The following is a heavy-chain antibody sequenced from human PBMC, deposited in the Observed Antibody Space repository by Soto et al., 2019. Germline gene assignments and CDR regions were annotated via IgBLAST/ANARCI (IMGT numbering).Heavy chain of an antibody. Sequence: QVQLVESGGGVVQPGRSLRLSCAASGFTFSSYGMHWVRQAPGKGLEWVAVISYDGSNKYYADSVKGRFTISRDNSKNPLYLQMNSLRAEDTAVYYCAKGGQRATVYYYGMDVWGQGTTVTVSS. D-gene: IGHD4-4*01. CDR3: AKGGQRATVYYYGMDV. J-gene: IGHJ6*02. V-gene: IGHV3-30*18. CDR2: ISYDGSNK. CDR1: GFTFSSYG.